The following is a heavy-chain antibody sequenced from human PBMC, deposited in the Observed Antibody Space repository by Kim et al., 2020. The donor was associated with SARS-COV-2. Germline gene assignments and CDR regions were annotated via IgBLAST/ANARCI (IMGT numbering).Heavy chain of an antibody. J-gene: IGHJ4*02. V-gene: IGHV3-23*01. CDR1: GFTFSSYA. CDR2: ISGSGGST. CDR3: ARGYDFWSGYWF. Sequence: GGSLRLSCTASGFTFSSYAMSWVRQAPGKGLEWVSAISGSGGSTYYADSVKGRFTISRDNSKNTLYLQMNSLRAEDTAVYYCARGYDFWSGYWFWGQGTLVTVSS. D-gene: IGHD3-3*01.